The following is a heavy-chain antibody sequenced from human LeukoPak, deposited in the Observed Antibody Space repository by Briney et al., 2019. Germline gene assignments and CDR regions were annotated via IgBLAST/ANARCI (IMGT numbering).Heavy chain of an antibody. Sequence: GGALRLSCAASGFTFSSYGMHWVRQAPGKGLEWVAVISYDGSNKYYADSVKGRFTISRDNSKNTLYLQMNSLRAEDTAVYYCAKDRDIVVVTMTFDIWGQGTMVTVSA. CDR1: GFTFSSYG. J-gene: IGHJ3*02. D-gene: IGHD2-21*02. CDR3: AKDRDIVVVTMTFDI. V-gene: IGHV3-30*18. CDR2: ISYDGSNK.